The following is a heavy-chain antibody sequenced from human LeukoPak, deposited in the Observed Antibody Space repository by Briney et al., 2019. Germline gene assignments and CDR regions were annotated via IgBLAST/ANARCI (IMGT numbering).Heavy chain of an antibody. Sequence: GASVKVSFKAPGYPFTSYYMHWVRQAPGQGLEWMGIINPSGGSTSYAQKFQGRVTMTRDTSTSTVYMELSSLRSEDTAVYYCARELGSNFDYWGQGTLVTVSS. CDR3: ARELGSNFDY. CDR2: INPSGGST. V-gene: IGHV1-46*01. CDR1: GYPFTSYY. D-gene: IGHD2-15*01. J-gene: IGHJ4*02.